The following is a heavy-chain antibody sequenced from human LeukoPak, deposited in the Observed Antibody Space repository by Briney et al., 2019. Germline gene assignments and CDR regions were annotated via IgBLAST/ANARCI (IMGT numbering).Heavy chain of an antibody. CDR1: GFTFDDYA. Sequence: GGSLRLSCAASGFTFDDYAMHWVRQAPGKGLEWVSGISWNSGSIGYADSVKGRFTISRDNAKNSLYLQMNSLRAEDTALYYCAKEAGPPIYGMDVWGQGTTVTVSS. CDR3: AKEAGPPIYGMDV. V-gene: IGHV3-9*01. CDR2: ISWNSGSI. J-gene: IGHJ6*02. D-gene: IGHD3-10*01.